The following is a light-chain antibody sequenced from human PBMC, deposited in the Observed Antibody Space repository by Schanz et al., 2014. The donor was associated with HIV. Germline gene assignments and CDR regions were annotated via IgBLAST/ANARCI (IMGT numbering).Light chain of an antibody. J-gene: IGKJ2*01. CDR1: QGISSW. CDR2: KAS. CDR3: QQCVTYPYT. V-gene: IGKV1-5*03. Sequence: DIQMTQSPSTVSASVGDRVTISCRASQGISSWLAWYQQKPGTAPKLLIYKASSLESGVPSRFSGSGSGTEFTLTISSLQPDDIATYYCQQCVTYPYTFGQGTKLDIK.